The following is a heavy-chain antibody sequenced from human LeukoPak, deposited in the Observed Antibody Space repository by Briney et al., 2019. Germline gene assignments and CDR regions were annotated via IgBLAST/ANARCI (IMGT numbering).Heavy chain of an antibody. Sequence: PGGSLRLSCSVSGFRFDDYDMSWVRQVPGKGLEWVSRVNRNGDNIVYADSVRGRFTISRDNAKNSLYLQMNSLRAEDTAVYYCARSRGSYNWFDPWGQGTLVTVSS. CDR1: GFRFDDYD. CDR3: ARSRGSYNWFDP. D-gene: IGHD1-26*01. V-gene: IGHV3-20*04. J-gene: IGHJ5*02. CDR2: VNRNGDNI.